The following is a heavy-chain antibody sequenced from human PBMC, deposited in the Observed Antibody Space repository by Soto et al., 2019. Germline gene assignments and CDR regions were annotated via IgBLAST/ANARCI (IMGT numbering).Heavy chain of an antibody. J-gene: IGHJ6*02. V-gene: IGHV4-39*01. D-gene: IGHD2-15*01. CDR1: GYSVSSSDYY. CDR3: APLSVSLSGPYGIHV. CDR2: MLYSGLT. Sequence: SETLSLTCSVSGYSVSSSDYYWAWIRPPPGKGLEWIGSMLYSGLTYYNPSLKSRVTLSVDTSKNQFSVRLNSVTASDTAVYYCAPLSVSLSGPYGIHVWGQGTMVTVSS.